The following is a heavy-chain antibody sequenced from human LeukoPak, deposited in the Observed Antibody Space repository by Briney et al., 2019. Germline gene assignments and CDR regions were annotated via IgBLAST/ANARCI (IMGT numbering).Heavy chain of an antibody. V-gene: IGHV3-53*01. Sequence: GRSLTLLCAASGSTIRSKYMSWVPQAPGRGVEGGSIIYSDGNRYYTDSVKRRFTISRDNPKHTLYLQMNSLRAEDTAVYYCARGSKLLTYYYDSGFDYWGQGTLVTVSS. CDR1: GSTIRSKY. CDR3: ARGSKLLTYYYDSGFDY. D-gene: IGHD3-22*01. J-gene: IGHJ4*02. CDR2: IYSDGNR.